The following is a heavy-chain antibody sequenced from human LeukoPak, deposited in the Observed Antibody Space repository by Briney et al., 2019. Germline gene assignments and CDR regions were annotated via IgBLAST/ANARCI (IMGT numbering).Heavy chain of an antibody. V-gene: IGHV4-4*07. D-gene: IGHD4-17*01. J-gene: IGHJ6*03. CDR2: IYTSGST. CDR1: GGSISSYY. Sequence: PSETLSLTCTVSGGSISSYYWSWIRQPAGKGLEWIGSIYTSGSTNYNPSLKSRVTMSVDTSKNQFSLKLSSVTAADTAVYYCARAPGASYSHYYYMDVWGKGTTVTVSS. CDR3: ARAPGASYSHYYYMDV.